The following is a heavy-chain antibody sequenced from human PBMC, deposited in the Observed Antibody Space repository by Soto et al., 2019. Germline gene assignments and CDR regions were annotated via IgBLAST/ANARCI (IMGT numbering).Heavy chain of an antibody. CDR3: ARDGRGQQLAHDAFDI. CDR2: IIPIFGTA. CDR1: GGTFSSYA. V-gene: IGHV1-69*12. J-gene: IGHJ3*02. D-gene: IGHD6-13*01. Sequence: QVQLVQSGAEVKKPGSSVKVSCKASGGTFSSYAISWVRQAPGQGLEWMGGIIPIFGTANYAQKFQGRVTIPEDESTSTAYMELSSLRSEDTAVYYCARDGRGQQLAHDAFDIWGQGKMVTVSS.